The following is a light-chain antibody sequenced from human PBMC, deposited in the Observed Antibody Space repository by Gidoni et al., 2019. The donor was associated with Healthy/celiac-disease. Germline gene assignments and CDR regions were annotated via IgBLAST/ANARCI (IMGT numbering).Light chain of an antibody. CDR3: QQYGSSLLT. V-gene: IGKV3-20*01. Sequence: EILLAHSPGTLSLSPGERATLSCRSSQSLSSTYLAWYQQRPGQPPRLLIYGASSRATGIPDRFSGSGSGTDFTLTISRLEPEDFAVYYCQQYGSSLLTFGGGTKVEI. J-gene: IGKJ4*01. CDR1: QSLSSTY. CDR2: GAS.